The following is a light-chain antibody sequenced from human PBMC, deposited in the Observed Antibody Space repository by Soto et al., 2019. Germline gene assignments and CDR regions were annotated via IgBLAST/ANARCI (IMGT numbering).Light chain of an antibody. CDR2: GAS. CDR3: QQYGSSPWR. V-gene: IGKV3-20*01. CDR1: QTIRSNY. J-gene: IGKJ1*01. Sequence: ETVLTQSPGTLSLSPGERATLSCRASQTIRSNYLAWYRQTPGQAPRLLIYGASNRATGIADRFSGSGSGTDFTLSISRLEPEDFALYYWQQYGSSPWRFGQGTKVEIK.